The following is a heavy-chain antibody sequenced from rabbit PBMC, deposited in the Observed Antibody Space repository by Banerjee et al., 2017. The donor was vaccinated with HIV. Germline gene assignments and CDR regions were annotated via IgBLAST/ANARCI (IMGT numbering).Heavy chain of an antibody. CDR1: GFSFSNKAV. V-gene: IGHV1S45*01. D-gene: IGHD8-1*01. CDR3: ARDGAGGSYFAL. Sequence: QEQLVEYGGDLVQPAGSLTLTCKASGFSFSNKAVMCWVRQAPGKGLEWIACINAVTGKAVYASWAKGRFTFSKTSSTTVTLQMTSLTAADTATYFCARDGAGGSYFALWGPGTLVTVS. CDR2: INAVTGKA. J-gene: IGHJ4*01.